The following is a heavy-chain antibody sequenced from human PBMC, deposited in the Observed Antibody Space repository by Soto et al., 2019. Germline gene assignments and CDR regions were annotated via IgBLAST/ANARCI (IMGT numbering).Heavy chain of an antibody. V-gene: IGHV3-30*18. CDR1: GFAFSSYG. CDR2: ISYDGSNK. J-gene: IGHJ4*02. CDR3: AKDLDGSGSYYEDY. Sequence: GGSLRLSCAASGFAFSSYGMHWVRQAPGKGLEWVAVISYDGSNKYYADSVKGRFTISRDNSKNTLYLQMNSLRAEDTAVYYCAKDLDGSGSYYEDYWGQGTLVTVSS. D-gene: IGHD3-10*01.